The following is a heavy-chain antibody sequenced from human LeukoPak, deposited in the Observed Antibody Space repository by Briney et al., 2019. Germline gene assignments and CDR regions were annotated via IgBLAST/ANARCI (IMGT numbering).Heavy chain of an antibody. CDR2: INWNGGSR. V-gene: IGHV3-20*04. J-gene: IGHJ6*03. Sequence: PGGSLRLSCAASGFMFDDYGMSWVRQAPGKGLEWVSGINWNGGSRGYADSVKGRFTISRDNAKNSVYLQMKSLRAEDTALYYCARSDSSGYYYYYMDVWGKGTTVTVSS. CDR3: ARSDSSGYYYYYMDV. D-gene: IGHD6-25*01. CDR1: GFMFDDYG.